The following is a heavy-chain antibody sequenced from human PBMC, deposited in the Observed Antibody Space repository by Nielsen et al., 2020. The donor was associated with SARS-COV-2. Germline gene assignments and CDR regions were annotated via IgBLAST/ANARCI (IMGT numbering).Heavy chain of an antibody. CDR3: ATELITMVRGVIRDY. CDR1: GFTFSSYG. V-gene: IGHV3-30*03. CDR2: ISYDGSNK. Sequence: GESLKISCAASGFTFSSYGMHWVRQAPGKGLEWVAVISYDGSNKYYADSVKGRFTISRDNSKNTPYLQMNSLRAEDTAVYYCATELITMVRGVIRDYWGQGTLVTVSS. J-gene: IGHJ4*02. D-gene: IGHD3-10*01.